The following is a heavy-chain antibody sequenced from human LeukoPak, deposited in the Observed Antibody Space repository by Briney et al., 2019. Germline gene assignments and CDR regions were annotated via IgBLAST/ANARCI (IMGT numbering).Heavy chain of an antibody. CDR3: ARAARAIVVVINFDY. J-gene: IGHJ4*02. CDR2: INPNSGGT. D-gene: IGHD3-22*01. Sequence: ASVKVSCEAPGYTFTGYYMHWVRQAPGQGLEWMGWINPNSGGTNYAQKFQGRVTMTRDTSISTAYMELSRLRSDDTAVYYCARAARAIVVVINFDYWGQGTLVTVSS. CDR1: GYTFTGYY. V-gene: IGHV1-2*02.